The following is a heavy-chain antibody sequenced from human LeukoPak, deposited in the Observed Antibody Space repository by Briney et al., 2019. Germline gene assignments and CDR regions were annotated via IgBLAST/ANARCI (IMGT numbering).Heavy chain of an antibody. Sequence: ASVKVSCKASGYTFTGYYMHWVRQAPGQGLEWMGWINPNSGGTNYAQKFQGRVTMTRDTSISTAYMELSRLRSDDTAVYYCARDRVAVAGGNWFDPWGQGTLVTVSS. CDR3: ARDRVAVAGGNWFDP. CDR2: INPNSGGT. CDR1: GYTFTGYY. J-gene: IGHJ5*02. V-gene: IGHV1-2*02. D-gene: IGHD6-19*01.